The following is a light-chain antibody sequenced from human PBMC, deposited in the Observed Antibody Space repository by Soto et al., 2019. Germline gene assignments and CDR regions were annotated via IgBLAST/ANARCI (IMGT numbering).Light chain of an antibody. V-gene: IGLV2-14*01. CDR2: EVS. J-gene: IGLJ2*01. CDR1: SSDVGGYNY. CDR3: SSYTSSSTLEVV. Sequence: QSALTQPASVSGSPGQSITISCTGTSSDVGGYNYVSWYQQHPGKAPKLMIYEVSNRPSGVSDRFSASKSGNTASLTISGLQGEDEADYYCSSYTSSSTLEVVFGGGTKLTVL.